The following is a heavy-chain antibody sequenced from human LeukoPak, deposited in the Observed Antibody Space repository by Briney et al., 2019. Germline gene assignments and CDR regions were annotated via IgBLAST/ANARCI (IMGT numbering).Heavy chain of an antibody. CDR2: FHYSGTT. CDR3: ARDPFFVTYYYNSSGPEALDI. CDR1: GGPIGSYY. D-gene: IGHD3-22*01. Sequence: SETLSLTCTDYGGPIGSYYWSWIRQPPGKILEWIGYFHYSGTTNYNPSLKSQVTLSVDTSKTQFSLKLSSVTAADTAVYYCARDPFFVTYYYNSSGPEALDIWGQGTMVTVSS. J-gene: IGHJ3*02. V-gene: IGHV4-59*01.